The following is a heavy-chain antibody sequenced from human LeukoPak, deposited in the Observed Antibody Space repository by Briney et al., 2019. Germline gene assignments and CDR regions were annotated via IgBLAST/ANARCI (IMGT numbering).Heavy chain of an antibody. CDR2: IGIDSGNT. CDR1: GFTFSDYS. CDR3: ARDYKYAFDN. V-gene: IGHV3-48*01. D-gene: IGHD5-24*01. Sequence: TGGSLRLSCAASGFTFSDYSMNWVRQAPGKGLEWISYIGIDSGNTNYADSVKGRFTISGDKAKNSLYLQMNSLRVEDTAVYYCARDYKYAFDNWGQGTLFTVSS. J-gene: IGHJ4*02.